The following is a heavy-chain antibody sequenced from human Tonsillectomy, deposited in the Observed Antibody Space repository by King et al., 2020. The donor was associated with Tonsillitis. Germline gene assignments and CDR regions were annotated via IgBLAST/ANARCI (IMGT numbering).Heavy chain of an antibody. V-gene: IGHV3-30*18. D-gene: IGHD3-9*01. CDR1: GFTFSSYG. J-gene: IGHJ6*02. CDR3: AKEGYDILTGHFPSSYYYYYGMDV. Sequence: VQLVQSGGGVVQPGRSLRLSCAASGFTFSSYGMHWVRQAPGKGLEWVAVISYDGSNKYYADSVKGRFTISRDNSKNTLYLQMNSLRAEDTAVYYCAKEGYDILTGHFPSSYYYYYGMDVWGQGTTVTVSS. CDR2: ISYDGSNK.